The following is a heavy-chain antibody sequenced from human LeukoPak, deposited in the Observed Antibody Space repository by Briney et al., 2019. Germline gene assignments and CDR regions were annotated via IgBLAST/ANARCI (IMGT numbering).Heavy chain of an antibody. V-gene: IGHV3-9*03. CDR3: AKGTARYCSGGSCWGAFDY. D-gene: IGHD2-15*01. J-gene: IGHJ4*02. CDR2: ISWNSGSI. CDR1: GFTFDDYA. Sequence: GGSPRLSCAASGFTFDDYAMHWVRQGPGKGLEWVSGISWNSGSIGYADSVKGRFTISRDNAKNSLYLQMNSLRAEDMALYYCAKGTARYCSGGSCWGAFDYWGQGTLVTVSS.